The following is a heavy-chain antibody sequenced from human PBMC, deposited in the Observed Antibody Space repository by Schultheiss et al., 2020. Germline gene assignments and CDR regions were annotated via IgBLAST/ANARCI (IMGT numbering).Heavy chain of an antibody. Sequence: SLKISCAASGFTFSSYSMNWVRQAPGKGLEWVAVISYDGSNKYYADSVKGRFTISRDNAKNTLYLQMNSLRAEDTAVYSCARGSRSCGSTSCHLNWFDPWGKGTLVTVSS. V-gene: IGHV3-30*03. CDR3: ARGSRSCGSTSCHLNWFDP. CDR1: GFTFSSYS. CDR2: ISYDGSNK. J-gene: IGHJ5*02. D-gene: IGHD2-2*01.